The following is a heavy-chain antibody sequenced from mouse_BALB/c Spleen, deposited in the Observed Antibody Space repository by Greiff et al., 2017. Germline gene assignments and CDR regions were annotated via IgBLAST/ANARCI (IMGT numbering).Heavy chain of an antibody. Sequence: EVKVEESGGGLVQPGGSMKLSCVASGFTFSNYWMNWVRQSPEKGLEWVAEIRLKSNNYATHYAESVKGRFTISRDDSKSSVYLQMNNLRAEDTGIYYCTRPLTTDYWGQGTLVTVSA. CDR2: IRLKSNNYAT. CDR1: GFTFSNYW. J-gene: IGHJ3*01. CDR3: TRPLTTDY. D-gene: IGHD1-1*01. V-gene: IGHV6-6*02.